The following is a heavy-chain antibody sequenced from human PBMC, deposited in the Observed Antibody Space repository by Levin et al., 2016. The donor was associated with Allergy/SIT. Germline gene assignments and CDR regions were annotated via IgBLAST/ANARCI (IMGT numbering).Heavy chain of an antibody. Sequence: GESLKISCAASGFTFSSYAMHWVRQAPGKGLEWVAVISYDGSNKYYADSVKGRFTISRDNSKNTLYLQMNSLRAEDTAVYYCARETLPLLLMYSSSPWGQGTLVTVSS. D-gene: IGHD6-13*01. J-gene: IGHJ5*02. CDR3: ARETLPLLLMYSSSP. CDR1: GFTFSSYA. V-gene: IGHV3-30-3*01. CDR2: ISYDGSNK.